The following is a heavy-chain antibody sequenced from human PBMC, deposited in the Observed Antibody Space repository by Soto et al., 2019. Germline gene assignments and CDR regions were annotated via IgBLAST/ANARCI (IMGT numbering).Heavy chain of an antibody. D-gene: IGHD3-22*01. V-gene: IGHV5-10-1*01. CDR2: IDPSDSYT. CDR1: GYSFTSYW. CDR3: ARHRYYYDSSGYPGAFDI. J-gene: IGHJ3*02. Sequence: ESLRISCKGSGYSFTSYWISLVRQMPGKGLEWMGRIDPSDSYTNYSPSFQGHVTISADKSISTAYLQWSSLKASDTAMYYCARHRYYYDSSGYPGAFDIWGQGTMVTVSS.